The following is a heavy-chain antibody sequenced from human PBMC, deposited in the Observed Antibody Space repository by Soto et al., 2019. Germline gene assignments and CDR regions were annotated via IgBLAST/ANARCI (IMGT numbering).Heavy chain of an antibody. V-gene: IGHV1-69*01. CDR3: AKEGRELLLAFDI. Sequence: QVQLVQSGAEVKKPGSSVKVSCKASGGTFSSYAISWVRQAPGQGLEWMGGIIPIFGTANYAQKFQGRVTITADESMSTAYMELSSLRPEDTAVYYCAKEGRELLLAFDIWGQGTMVTVSS. CDR2: IIPIFGTA. CDR1: GGTFSSYA. D-gene: IGHD1-26*01. J-gene: IGHJ3*02.